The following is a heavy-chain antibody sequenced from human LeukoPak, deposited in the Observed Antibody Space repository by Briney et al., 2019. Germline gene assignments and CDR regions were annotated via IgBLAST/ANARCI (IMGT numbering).Heavy chain of an antibody. Sequence: SETLSLTCTVSGGSISYYCWSWIRQSPGKGLEWIGYVYYSGTTNYNPSLKSRVTISVDTSKNQFSLQLRSVTAADTAVYYCAREDPQTRVPEGMDVWGQGTTVTVSS. J-gene: IGHJ6*02. CDR1: GGSISYYC. CDR3: AREDPQTRVPEGMDV. CDR2: VYYSGTT. D-gene: IGHD4/OR15-4a*01. V-gene: IGHV4-59*01.